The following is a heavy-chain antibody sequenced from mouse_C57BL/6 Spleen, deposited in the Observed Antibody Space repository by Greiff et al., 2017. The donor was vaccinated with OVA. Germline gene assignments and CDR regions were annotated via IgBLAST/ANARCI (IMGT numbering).Heavy chain of an antibody. CDR2: IRNKANGYTT. J-gene: IGHJ2*01. CDR3: ARDRILRDYFDY. Sequence: VQLKESGGGLVQPGGSLSLSCAASGFTFTDYYMSWVRQPPGKALEWLGFIRNKANGYTTEYSASVKGRFTISRDNSQSILYLQMNALRAEDSATYYCARDRILRDYFDYWGQGTTLTVSS. V-gene: IGHV7-3*01. CDR1: GFTFTDYY. D-gene: IGHD1-1*01.